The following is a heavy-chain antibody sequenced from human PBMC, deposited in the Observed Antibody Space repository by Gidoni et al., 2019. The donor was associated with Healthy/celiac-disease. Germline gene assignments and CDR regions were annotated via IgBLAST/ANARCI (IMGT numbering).Heavy chain of an antibody. V-gene: IGHV3-15*01. Sequence: EVQLVESGGGLVKPGGSLRLSCAASGFPFSNAWMSWVRQAPGKGLEWVGRIKSKTDGGTTDYAAPVKGRFTISRDDSKNTLYLQMNSLKTEDTAVYYCTTDEITMIVVATDSWGQGTMVTVSS. CDR1: GFPFSNAW. CDR2: IKSKTDGGTT. CDR3: TTDEITMIVVATDS. D-gene: IGHD3-22*01. J-gene: IGHJ3*02.